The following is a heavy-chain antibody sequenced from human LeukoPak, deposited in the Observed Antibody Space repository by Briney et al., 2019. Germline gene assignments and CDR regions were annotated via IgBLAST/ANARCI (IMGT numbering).Heavy chain of an antibody. Sequence: SETLSLTCTVSGGSISSYYWSWIRQPPGKGLEWIGYIFYSGSTNYNPSLKSRVTISVDTSKNQFSLNLNSVTAADTAVYYCARVYSSCWFDYWGQGTLVTVSS. CDR2: IFYSGST. D-gene: IGHD6-13*01. J-gene: IGHJ4*02. CDR1: GGSISSYY. CDR3: ARVYSSCWFDY. V-gene: IGHV4-59*08.